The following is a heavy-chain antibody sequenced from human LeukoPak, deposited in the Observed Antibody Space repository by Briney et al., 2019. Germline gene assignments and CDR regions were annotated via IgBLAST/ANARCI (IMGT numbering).Heavy chain of an antibody. CDR2: IYYSGST. V-gene: IGHV4-59*08. J-gene: IGHJ5*02. CDR3: ARFLRLGAAAGIDNWFDP. Sequence: PSETLSLTCTVSGGSISSHYWSWIRQPPGKGLEWIGYIYYSGSTNYNPSLKSRVTISVDTSKNQFSLKLSSVTAADTAVYYCARFLRLGAAAGIDNWFDPWGQGTLVTVSS. CDR1: GGSISSHY. D-gene: IGHD6-13*01.